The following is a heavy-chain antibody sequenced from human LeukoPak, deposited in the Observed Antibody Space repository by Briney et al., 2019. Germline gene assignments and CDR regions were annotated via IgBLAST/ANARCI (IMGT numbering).Heavy chain of an antibody. Sequence: SETLSLTCTVSGGSIRSSSYYWGWIRQPPGKGLEWFGSIYYSGSSYYNPSLKSRVTISVDTSKNQFFLRLSSVTAADTAVYYCARHRDDDWDYWGQGTLVTVSS. D-gene: IGHD2-21*01. CDR1: GGSIRSSSYY. V-gene: IGHV4-39*01. CDR2: IYYSGSS. CDR3: ARHRDDDWDY. J-gene: IGHJ4*02.